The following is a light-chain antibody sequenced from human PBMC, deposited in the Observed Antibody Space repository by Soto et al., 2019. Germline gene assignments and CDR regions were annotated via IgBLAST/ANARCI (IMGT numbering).Light chain of an antibody. J-gene: IGKJ1*01. CDR3: LQDYTYPWT. CDR2: AAS. Sequence: AIQMTQSPSSLSASVGDRVTITCRASQGIRDDLHWYQQKPGKAPNLLIYAASSLQSGVPSRFSGSGSGTDFALTISSLQPEDFATYYCLQDYTYPWTFGHGTKVEIK. CDR1: QGIRDD. V-gene: IGKV1-6*01.